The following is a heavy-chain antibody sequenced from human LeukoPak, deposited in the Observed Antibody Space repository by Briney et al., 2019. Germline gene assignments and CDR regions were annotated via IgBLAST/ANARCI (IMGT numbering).Heavy chain of an antibody. V-gene: IGHV6-1*01. D-gene: IGHD3-10*01. CDR2: TYYRSKWHS. Sequence: SQTLSLTCAISGDSVSSNSAAWNWIRQSPSRGLEWLGRTYYRSKWHSYYAPSVKSRITINPDTTKNQFSLQLKSVTPEDTAVYYCARMVGLVSDFWGQGTLVTVSS. CDR3: ARMVGLVSDF. CDR1: GDSVSSNSAA. J-gene: IGHJ4*02.